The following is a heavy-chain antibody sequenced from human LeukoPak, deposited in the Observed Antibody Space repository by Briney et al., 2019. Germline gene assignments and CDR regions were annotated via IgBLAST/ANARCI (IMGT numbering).Heavy chain of an antibody. Sequence: SETLSLTCTVSGGSISSHYWSWIRQPPGKGLEWIGYIYYSGSTNHNPSLKSRVTISVDTSKNQFPLKLSSVTAADTAVYYCARQTRGATSAFDYWGQGTLVTVSS. CDR3: ARQTRGATSAFDY. CDR1: GGSISSHY. D-gene: IGHD1-26*01. CDR2: IYYSGST. V-gene: IGHV4-59*11. J-gene: IGHJ4*02.